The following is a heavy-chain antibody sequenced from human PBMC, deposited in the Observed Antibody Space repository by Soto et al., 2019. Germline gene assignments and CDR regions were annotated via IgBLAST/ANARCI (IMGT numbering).Heavy chain of an antibody. CDR2: INAGNGNT. J-gene: IGHJ3*02. D-gene: IGHD3-9*01. CDR3: FVSGGFDRDNDAFDI. CDR1: GYTFTSYA. V-gene: IGHV1-3*01. Sequence: ASVKVSCKASGYTFTSYAMHWVRQAPGQRLEWMGWINAGNGNTKYSQKFQGRVTITRDTSASTAYMELSSLRSEDTAVYYCFVSGGFDRDNDAFDIWGQGTMVTVSS.